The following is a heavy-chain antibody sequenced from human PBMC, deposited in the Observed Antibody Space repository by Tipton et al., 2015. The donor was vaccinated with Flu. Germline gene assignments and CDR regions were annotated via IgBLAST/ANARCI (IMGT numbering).Heavy chain of an antibody. Sequence: LRLSCTVSGGSISSYYWSWIRQPPGKGLGLIGYIYYSGSTNYNPSLKSRVTISVDTSKNQFSLKLSSVTAADTAVYYCARGSVVVAATGGYYFDYWGQGTLVTVSS. D-gene: IGHD2-15*01. CDR3: ARGSVVVAATGGYYFDY. J-gene: IGHJ4*02. CDR1: GGSISSYY. CDR2: IYYSGST. V-gene: IGHV4-59*01.